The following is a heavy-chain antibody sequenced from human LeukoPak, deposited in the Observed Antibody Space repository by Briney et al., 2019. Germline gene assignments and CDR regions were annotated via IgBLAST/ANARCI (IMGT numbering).Heavy chain of an antibody. CDR3: AREGAHSASYYYYGMDV. D-gene: IGHD3-10*01. Sequence: PGGSLRLSCAASGFTFSSYGMHWVRQAPGKGLEWVAVISYDGSNKYYADSVKGRFTISRDNSKNTLYLQMNSLRAEDTAVYYCAREGAHSASYYYYGMDVWGQGTTVTVSS. J-gene: IGHJ6*02. CDR1: GFTFSSYG. CDR2: ISYDGSNK. V-gene: IGHV3-30*03.